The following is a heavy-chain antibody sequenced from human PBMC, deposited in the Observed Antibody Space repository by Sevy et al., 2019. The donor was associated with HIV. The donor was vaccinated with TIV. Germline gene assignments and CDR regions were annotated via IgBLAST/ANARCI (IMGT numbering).Heavy chain of an antibody. CDR3: AKWSGYCSSTSCEKGVYYYYYMDV. J-gene: IGHJ6*03. CDR2: ISGSGGST. V-gene: IGHV3-23*01. CDR1: GFTFSSYA. D-gene: IGHD2-2*01. Sequence: GGSLRLSCAASGFTFSSYAMSWVRQAPGKGLEWVSAISGSGGSTYYADSVKGRFTISRDNSKNTLYLQMNSLRAEDTAVYYCAKWSGYCSSTSCEKGVYYYYYMDVWGKGTTVTVSS.